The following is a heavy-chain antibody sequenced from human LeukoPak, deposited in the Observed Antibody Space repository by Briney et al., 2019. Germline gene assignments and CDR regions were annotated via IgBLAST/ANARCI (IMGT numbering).Heavy chain of an antibody. D-gene: IGHD3-9*01. J-gene: IGHJ6*02. CDR1: GYTFTSYG. CDR3: AGPLPLRYFDWLPPAYYYGMDV. Sequence: ASVKVSCKASGYTFTSYGISWVRQAPGQGLEWMGWISAYNGNTNYAQKLQGRVTMTTDTSTSTAYMELRSLRSDDTAVYYCAGPLPLRYFDWLPPAYYYGMDVWGQGTTVTVSS. V-gene: IGHV1-18*01. CDR2: ISAYNGNT.